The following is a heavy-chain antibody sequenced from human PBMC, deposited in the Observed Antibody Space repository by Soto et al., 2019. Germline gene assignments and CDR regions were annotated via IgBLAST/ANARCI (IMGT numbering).Heavy chain of an antibody. CDR3: ARSYSNYDYYYMDV. CDR1: GDSMSPYY. V-gene: IGHV4-59*08. J-gene: IGHJ6*03. CDR2: IYYTGNT. Sequence: PSETLSLTCTVSGDSMSPYYWSWIRQPPGKGLEWIGYIYYTGNTNYNPSLKSRVTLSVDMSKNQFSLKLSSVTAADTAVYYCARSYSNYDYYYMDVWGKGTTVTVSS. D-gene: IGHD4-4*01.